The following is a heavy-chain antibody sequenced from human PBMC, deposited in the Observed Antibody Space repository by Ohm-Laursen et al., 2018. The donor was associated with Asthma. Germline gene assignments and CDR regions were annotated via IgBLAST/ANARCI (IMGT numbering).Heavy chain of an antibody. CDR1: GFTFSSYW. CDR3: ARDIVVVPAVLYYYYYGMDV. V-gene: IGHV3-74*01. Sequence: GSLRLSCTASGFTFSSYWMHWVRQAPGKGLVWVSRINSDGSSTSYADSVKGRFTISRDNAKNTLYLQMNSLRAEDTAVYYCARDIVVVPAVLYYYYYGMDVWGQGTTVTVSS. J-gene: IGHJ6*02. CDR2: INSDGSST. D-gene: IGHD2-2*01.